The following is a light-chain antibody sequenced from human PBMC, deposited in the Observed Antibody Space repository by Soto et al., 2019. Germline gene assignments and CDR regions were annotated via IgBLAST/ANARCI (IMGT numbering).Light chain of an antibody. J-gene: IGKJ2*01. CDR3: QQFNNYPYT. CDR2: AAS. CDR1: QGISSY. V-gene: IGKV1-9*01. Sequence: DIQLTQSPSFLSASVGDRVTITCRASQGISSYLAWYLQKPGKAPNLLIYAASTLQSGVPSRFSGSGSGTEFTLTISSLQPEDFATYYCQQFNNYPYTFGQGTKLEIK.